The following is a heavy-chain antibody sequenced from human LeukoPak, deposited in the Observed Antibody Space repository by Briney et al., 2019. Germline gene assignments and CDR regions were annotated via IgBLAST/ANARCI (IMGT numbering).Heavy chain of an antibody. V-gene: IGHV1-2*02. J-gene: IGHJ6*03. CDR2: INPNSGVT. CDR1: GYTFTRYY. Sequence: ASVKASCKASGYTFTRYYMHWVGQAPGQGLECMGWINPNSGVTNYAQKFQGRVTMTRDTSISTAYMELSRLRSDDTAVYYCARDDYGDPKPYYYYIDVWGKRRTVAICS. D-gene: IGHD4-17*01. CDR3: ARDDYGDPKPYYYYIDV.